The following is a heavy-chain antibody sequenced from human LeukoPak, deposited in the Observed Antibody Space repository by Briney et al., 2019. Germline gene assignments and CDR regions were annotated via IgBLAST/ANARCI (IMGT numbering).Heavy chain of an antibody. CDR3: ARGLARYFDWLLYYYGMDV. V-gene: IGHV3-33*01. J-gene: IGHJ6*02. Sequence: GGSLRLSCAASGFTFSSYGMPWVRQAPGKGLEWVAVIWYDGSNKYYADSVKGRFTISRDNSKNTLYLQMNSLRAEDTAVYYCARGLARYFDWLLYYYGMDVWGQGTTVTVSS. CDR1: GFTFSSYG. D-gene: IGHD3-9*01. CDR2: IWYDGSNK.